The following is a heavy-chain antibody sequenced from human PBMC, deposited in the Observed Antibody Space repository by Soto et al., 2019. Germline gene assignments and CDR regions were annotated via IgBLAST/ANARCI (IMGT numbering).Heavy chain of an antibody. Sequence: ASVKVSCKASGYTFTSYDINWVRQATGQGLEWMGWMNPNSGNTGYAQKFQGRVTMTRNTSISTAYMELSSLRSEDTAVYFCARERSAAGTGWFDPWGQGTLVTVSS. D-gene: IGHD6-13*01. CDR1: GYTFTSYD. V-gene: IGHV1-8*01. J-gene: IGHJ5*02. CDR3: ARERSAAGTGWFDP. CDR2: MNPNSGNT.